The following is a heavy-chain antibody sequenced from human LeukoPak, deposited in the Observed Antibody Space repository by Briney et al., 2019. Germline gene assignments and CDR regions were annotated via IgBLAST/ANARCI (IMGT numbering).Heavy chain of an antibody. Sequence: HPGGSLRLSCAASGFTVSSTYMRWVRQAPGQGLEWVSLIYNSGTTFYADSVQGRFTISRDNSKNTLYLQMNSLRAEDTAIYYCARDSSSFPNYFDFWGQGTLVTVSS. CDR1: GFTVSSTY. V-gene: IGHV3-53*01. J-gene: IGHJ4*02. CDR3: ARDSSSFPNYFDF. D-gene: IGHD3-10*01. CDR2: IYNSGTT.